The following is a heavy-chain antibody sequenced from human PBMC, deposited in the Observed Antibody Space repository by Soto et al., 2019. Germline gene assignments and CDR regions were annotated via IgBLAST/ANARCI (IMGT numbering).Heavy chain of an antibody. CDR1: GFTFSSYG. V-gene: IGHV3-33*01. CDR3: ARAVVPAAIYYYYYMDV. CDR2: IWYDGSNK. J-gene: IGHJ6*03. Sequence: GGSLRLSCAASGFTFSSYGMHWVRQAPGKGLEWVAVIWYDGSNKYYADSVKGRFTISRDNSKNTLYLQMNSLRAEDTAVYYCARAVVPAAIYYYYYMDVWGKGTTVTVSS. D-gene: IGHD2-2*02.